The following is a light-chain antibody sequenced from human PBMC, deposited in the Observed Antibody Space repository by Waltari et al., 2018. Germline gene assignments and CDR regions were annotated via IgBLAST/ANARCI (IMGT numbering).Light chain of an antibody. V-gene: IGLV1-47*01. CDR2: RNN. CDR3: AAWDDSLSGRV. CDR1: RSNIGSNY. Sequence: QSVLTQPPSASGTPGQRVTISCSGSRSNIGSNYVYWYQQVPGTAPKLLIYRNNQRPSGVPDRFSGSKSGTSASLAITGLRSDDEGDYYCAAWDDSLSGRVFGGGTKLTVL. J-gene: IGLJ3*02.